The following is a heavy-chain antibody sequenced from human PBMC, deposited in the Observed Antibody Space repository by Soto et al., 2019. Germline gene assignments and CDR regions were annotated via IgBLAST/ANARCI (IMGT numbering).Heavy chain of an antibody. D-gene: IGHD5-12*01. J-gene: IGHJ4*02. V-gene: IGHV3-73*01. Sequence: GGSLRLSCASSGFSVKVSTIHGVRQASGKGLEWVGRIKNKANSYATAYAASVKGRFTISRDDSKNTAYLQMNSLKTEDTAVYYCTRHSVDIVATIDWGQGHLVTVSS. CDR3: TRHSVDIVATID. CDR2: IKNKANSYAT. CDR1: GFSVKVST.